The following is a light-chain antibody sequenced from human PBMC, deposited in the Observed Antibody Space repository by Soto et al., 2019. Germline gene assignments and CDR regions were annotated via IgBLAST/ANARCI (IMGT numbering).Light chain of an antibody. J-gene: IGKJ2*01. CDR3: QQSYSTPYT. Sequence: DLQMTQSPFSLSASVGDRVTITCRASQSISSSLNWYQQKAGKAPELLIYGASSFQSGVPSRFSGSGSGTDFTLTISSLQPEDFATYFCQQSYSTPYTFGQGTRLEIK. CDR1: QSISSS. V-gene: IGKV1-39*01. CDR2: GAS.